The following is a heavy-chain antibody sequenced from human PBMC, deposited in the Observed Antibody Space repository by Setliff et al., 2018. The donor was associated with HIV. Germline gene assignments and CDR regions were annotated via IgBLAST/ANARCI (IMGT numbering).Heavy chain of an antibody. CDR3: ARALANWVGRRAFDI. J-gene: IGHJ3*02. CDR1: DGSFSGYY. Sequence: ETLSLTCAVYDGSFSGYYWSWIRQPPGKGLEWIGEIDHSGSTNYNPSLKSRVTISVDTSKKQFSLRLSSVTAADTAAYFCARALANWVGRRAFDIWGRGTMVTVSS. CDR2: IDHSGST. D-gene: IGHD1-1*01. V-gene: IGHV4-34*01.